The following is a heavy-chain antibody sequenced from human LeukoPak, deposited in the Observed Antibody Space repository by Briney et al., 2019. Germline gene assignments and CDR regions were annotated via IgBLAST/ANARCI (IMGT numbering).Heavy chain of an antibody. V-gene: IGHV4-34*01. D-gene: IGHD2/OR15-2a*01. Sequence: SETLSLTCAVHGESLSSYSWSWIRQPPGRGLEWIGEIDRRGITNSNPSLKSRLSMSVDTSNNQSSVTLSSVTAADTALYCARLRICLRRYYFVDVWGKGTTVIVSS. CDR1: GESLSSYS. CDR2: IDRRGIT. CDR3: RLRICLRRYYFVDV. J-gene: IGHJ6*04.